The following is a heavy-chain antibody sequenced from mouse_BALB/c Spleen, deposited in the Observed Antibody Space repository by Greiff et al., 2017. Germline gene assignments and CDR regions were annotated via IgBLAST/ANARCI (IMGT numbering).Heavy chain of an antibody. D-gene: IGHD6-5*01. Sequence: EVQLQQSGAELVRSGASVKLSCTASGFNIKDYYMHWVKQRPEQGLEWIGWIDPENGDTEYAPKFQGKATMTADTSSNTAYLQLSSLTSEDTAVYYCNTAYGTCAYWGQGTLVTVSA. V-gene: IGHV14-4*02. J-gene: IGHJ3*01. CDR1: GFNIKDYY. CDR2: IDPENGDT. CDR3: NTAYGTCAY.